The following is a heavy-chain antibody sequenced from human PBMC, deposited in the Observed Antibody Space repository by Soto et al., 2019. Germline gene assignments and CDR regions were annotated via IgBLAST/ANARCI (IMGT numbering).Heavy chain of an antibody. CDR3: ARDSAYYYDSSGYWVVFDY. CDR2: IYYSGST. V-gene: IGHV4-31*03. D-gene: IGHD3-22*01. Sequence: SETLSLTCTVSGGSISSGGYYWSWIRQHPGKGLEWIGYIYYSGSTYYNPSLKSRVTISVDTSKNQFSLKLSSVTAADTAVYYCARDSAYYYDSSGYWVVFDYWGQGTRVTVSS. J-gene: IGHJ4*02. CDR1: GGSISSGGYY.